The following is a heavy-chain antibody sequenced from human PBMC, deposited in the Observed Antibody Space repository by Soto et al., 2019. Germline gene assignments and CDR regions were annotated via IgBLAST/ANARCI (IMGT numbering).Heavy chain of an antibody. CDR3: ARQTQWLVLGAFDI. V-gene: IGHV1-18*01. J-gene: IGHJ3*02. Sequence: ASVKVSCKASGYTFTSYGISWVRRAPGQGLEWMGWISAYNGNTNYAQKLQGRVTMTTDTSTSTAYMELRSLRSEDTAVYYCARQTQWLVLGAFDIWGQGTMVTVSS. D-gene: IGHD6-19*01. CDR2: ISAYNGNT. CDR1: GYTFTSYG.